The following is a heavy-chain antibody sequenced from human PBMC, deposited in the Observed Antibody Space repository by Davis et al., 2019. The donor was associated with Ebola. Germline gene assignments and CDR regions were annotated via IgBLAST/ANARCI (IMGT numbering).Heavy chain of an antibody. CDR2: IYTSGST. Sequence: PSETLSLTCTVSGGSISSYYWSWIRQPPGKGLEWIGYIYTSGSTNYNPSLKSRVTMSVDTSKNQFSLKLSSVTAADTAVYYCARDLVAAAQMEWFDPWGQGTLVTVSS. J-gene: IGHJ5*02. CDR3: ARDLVAAAQMEWFDP. D-gene: IGHD6-13*01. CDR1: GGSISSYY. V-gene: IGHV4-4*08.